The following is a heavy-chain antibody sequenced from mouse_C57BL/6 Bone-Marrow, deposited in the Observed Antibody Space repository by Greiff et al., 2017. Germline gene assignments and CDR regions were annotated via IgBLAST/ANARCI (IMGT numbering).Heavy chain of an antibody. J-gene: IGHJ3*01. CDR3: ARAKQWGQLRSPCAY. CDR1: GYTFTSYG. D-gene: IGHD3-2*02. V-gene: IGHV1-81*01. CDR2: IYPRSGNT. Sequence: QVQLQQSGAELARPGASVKLSCKASGYTFTSYGISWVKQRTGQGLEWIGEIYPRSGNTYYNEKFKGKATLTADKSSSTAYMELRSLTSEDSAVYFCARAKQWGQLRSPCAYWGQGTLVTVSA.